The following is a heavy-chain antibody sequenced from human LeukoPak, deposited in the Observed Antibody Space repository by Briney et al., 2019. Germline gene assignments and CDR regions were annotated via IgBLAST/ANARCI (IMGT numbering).Heavy chain of an antibody. CDR2: IYYSGSN. J-gene: IGHJ4*02. D-gene: IGHD4-23*01. Sequence: WETLSLTCSVSGGSISSYYWSWLRQPPGKGLEWIGYIYYSGSNDYNPSLRSRVTMSLDTSENHFSLRLRSVTAADTAVYYCASFSDYGGNFFDYWGQGTLVTVSS. V-gene: IGHV4-59*08. CDR3: ASFSDYGGNFFDY. CDR1: GGSISSYY.